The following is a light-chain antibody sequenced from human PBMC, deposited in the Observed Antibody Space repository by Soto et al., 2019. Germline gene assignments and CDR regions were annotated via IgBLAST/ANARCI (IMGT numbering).Light chain of an antibody. CDR2: EAS. CDR1: QSVSSY. J-gene: IGKJ4*01. V-gene: IGKV3-11*01. Sequence: EIVLTQSPATLSLSPGERATLSCRASQSVSSYLAWYQQKPGQAPRLLIYEASNRATDIPARFSGSGSGIDFTLTISSLEPEDFAVYYCQHRSGWPALTFGGGTEVEIK. CDR3: QHRSGWPALT.